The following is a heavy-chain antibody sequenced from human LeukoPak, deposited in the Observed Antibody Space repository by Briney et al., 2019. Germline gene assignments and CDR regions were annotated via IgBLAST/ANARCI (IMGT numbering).Heavy chain of an antibody. J-gene: IGHJ5*02. CDR3: ARGPLHLWFGAHNWFDP. Sequence: ASAKVSCKASGYTFTGYYKHWVRQAPGQGLEWMGWINPNSGGTNYAQKFQGRVTMTRDTSISTAYMELSRLRSDDTAVYYCARGPLHLWFGAHNWFDPWGQGTLVTVSS. D-gene: IGHD3-10*01. CDR2: INPNSGGT. CDR1: GYTFTGYY. V-gene: IGHV1-2*02.